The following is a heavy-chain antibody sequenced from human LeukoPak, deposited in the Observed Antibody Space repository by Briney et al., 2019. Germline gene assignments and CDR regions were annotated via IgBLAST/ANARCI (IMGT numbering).Heavy chain of an antibody. CDR1: GYTLTSYD. Sequence: ASVKVSRKASGYTLTSYDINWVRQATGQGREWMGWMNPNSGNTCYAQRFQGRVTMTRNTSISTAYMELSSLRSEDTAVYYGARGVLVGLPSIDVWGQGTTVTVSS. CDR2: MNPNSGNT. D-gene: IGHD2-15*01. J-gene: IGHJ6*02. V-gene: IGHV1-8*01. CDR3: ARGVLVGLPSIDV.